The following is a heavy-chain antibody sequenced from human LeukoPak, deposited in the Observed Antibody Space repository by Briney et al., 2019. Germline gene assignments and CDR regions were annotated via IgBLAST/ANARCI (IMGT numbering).Heavy chain of an antibody. CDR3: ARRRGYSGYDLDY. CDR2: IWYDGSNK. D-gene: IGHD5-12*01. Sequence: GGSLRPSCAASGFTFSSYGMHWVRQAPGKGLEWVAVIWYDGSNKYYADSVKGRFTISKDNSMNTLYLQMNSLRAEDTAVYYRARRRGYSGYDLDYWGQGTLVTVSS. V-gene: IGHV3-33*01. CDR1: GFTFSSYG. J-gene: IGHJ4*02.